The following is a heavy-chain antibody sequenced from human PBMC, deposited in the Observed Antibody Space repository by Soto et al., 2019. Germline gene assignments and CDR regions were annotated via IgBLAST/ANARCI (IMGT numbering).Heavy chain of an antibody. CDR3: ARVFDYDFWSGYHPDY. Sequence: PGGSMRLSCAASGFTVSSIYMSWVRQAPGKGLEWVSVIYSGGSTYYADSVKGRFTISRDNSKNTLYLQMNSLRAEDTAVYYCARVFDYDFWSGYHPDYWGQGTLVTVSS. D-gene: IGHD3-3*01. J-gene: IGHJ4*02. CDR1: GFTVSSIY. V-gene: IGHV3-66*01. CDR2: IYSGGST.